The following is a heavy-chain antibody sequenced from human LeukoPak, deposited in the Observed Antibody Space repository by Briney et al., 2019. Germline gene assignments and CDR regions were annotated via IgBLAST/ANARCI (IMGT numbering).Heavy chain of an antibody. D-gene: IGHD1-26*01. CDR3: ARDQWEATECYFDY. V-gene: IGHV3-48*03. Sequence: PGGSLRLSCAASGFTFSSYEMNWVRQAPGKGLEWVSYISSSGSTIYYADSVKGRFTISRDNAKNSLYLQMNSLRAEDTAVYYCARDQWEATECYFDYWGQGTLVTVSS. CDR1: GFTFSSYE. J-gene: IGHJ4*02. CDR2: ISSSGSTI.